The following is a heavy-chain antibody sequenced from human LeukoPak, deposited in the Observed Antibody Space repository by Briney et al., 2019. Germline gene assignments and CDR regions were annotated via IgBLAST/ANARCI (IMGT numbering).Heavy chain of an antibody. CDR1: GFTFDDYA. J-gene: IGHJ6*02. D-gene: IGHD6-13*01. CDR2: ISWNSGSI. CDR3: AKDIRDSSSWSSYGMDV. V-gene: IGHV3-9*01. Sequence: GGSLRLSCAASGFTFDDYAMHWVRQAPGKGLEWVSGISWNSGSIGYADSVKGRFTISRDNAKNSLYLQMNSLRAEDTALYYCAKDIRDSSSWSSYGMDVWCQGTTVTVSS.